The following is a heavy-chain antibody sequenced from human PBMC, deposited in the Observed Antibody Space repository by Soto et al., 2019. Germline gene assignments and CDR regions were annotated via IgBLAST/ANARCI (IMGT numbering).Heavy chain of an antibody. V-gene: IGHV3-23*01. CDR3: AKDSKRVGYYFDY. D-gene: IGHD2-15*01. Sequence: GGSLRLSCAASGFTFSSYAMSWVRQAPGKGLEWVSAISGSGGSTYYADSAKGRFTISRDNSKNTLYLQMNSLRAEDTAVYYCAKDSKRVGYYFDYWGQGTLVTVSS. CDR1: GFTFSSYA. CDR2: ISGSGGST. J-gene: IGHJ4*02.